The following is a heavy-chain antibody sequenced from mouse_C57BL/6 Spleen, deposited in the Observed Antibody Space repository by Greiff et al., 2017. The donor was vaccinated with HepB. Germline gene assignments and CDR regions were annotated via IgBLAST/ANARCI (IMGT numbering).Heavy chain of an antibody. J-gene: IGHJ2*01. CDR3: ARSLNYYDSDY. CDR1: GYAFSSSR. Sequence: QVQLQQSGPELVKPGASVKISCKASGYAFSSSRMNWVKQRPGKGLEWIGRIYPGDGDTNYNGKFKGKATLTADKSSSTAYMQLSSLTSEDSAVYFCARSLNYYDSDYWGQGTTLTVSS. D-gene: IGHD2-4*01. V-gene: IGHV1-82*01. CDR2: IYPGDGDT.